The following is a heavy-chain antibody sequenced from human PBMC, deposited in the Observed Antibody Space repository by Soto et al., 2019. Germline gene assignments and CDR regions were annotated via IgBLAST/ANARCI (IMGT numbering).Heavy chain of an antibody. V-gene: IGHV3-33*01. Sequence: LRLSCAASGFTFSSYGMHWVRQAPGKGLEWVAVIWYDGSNKYYADSVKGRFTISRDNSKNTLYLQMNSLRAEDTAVYYCARKTAMVSGYYYYGMDVWGQGTTVTVSS. J-gene: IGHJ6*02. CDR1: GFTFSSYG. D-gene: IGHD5-18*01. CDR2: IWYDGSNK. CDR3: ARKTAMVSGYYYYGMDV.